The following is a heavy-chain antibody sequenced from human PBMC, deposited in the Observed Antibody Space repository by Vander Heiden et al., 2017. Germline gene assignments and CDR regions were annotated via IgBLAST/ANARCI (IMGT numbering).Heavy chain of an antibody. Sequence: EVHLFQFGGDFMQPGESLRLACVSSGFSFYSYGMTWVRLAPGGGLEWVSTTSSSGSFTSYADSVKGRFTVSRDNSKDKVFLQMNNLRVDDTAVYYCAKHLGPGTTTPDLESWGQGTLVTVSS. CDR3: AKHLGPGTTTPDLES. J-gene: IGHJ4*02. CDR1: GFSFYSYG. V-gene: IGHV3-23*01. CDR2: TSSSGSFT. D-gene: IGHD1-1*01.